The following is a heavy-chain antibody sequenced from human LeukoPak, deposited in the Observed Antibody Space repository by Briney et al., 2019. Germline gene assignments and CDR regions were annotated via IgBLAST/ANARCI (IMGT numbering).Heavy chain of an antibody. J-gene: IGHJ2*01. CDR3: ARGLGVVTAQSEQPKPRYFDL. V-gene: IGHV1-18*01. Sequence: ASVKVPCKASGYTFISYGISWVRQAPGQGLEWMGWISGYNGNTNYAQNLQGRVTMTTDTYTSTAYMELRSLRSDDTAVYYCARGLGVVTAQSEQPKPRYFDLWGRGTQVTVSS. D-gene: IGHD2-21*02. CDR2: ISGYNGNT. CDR1: GYTFISYG.